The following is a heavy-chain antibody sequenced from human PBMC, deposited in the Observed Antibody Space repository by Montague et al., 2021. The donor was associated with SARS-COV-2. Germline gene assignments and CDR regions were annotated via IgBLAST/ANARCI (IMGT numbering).Heavy chain of an antibody. D-gene: IGHD3-10*01. CDR1: GFTFSSYW. CDR3: ARGGLYYYGSGSYWLPEHYYYYGMDV. CDR2: IKQDGSEK. V-gene: IGHV3-7*01. Sequence: SLRLSCAASGFTFSSYWMSWVRQAPGKGLEWVANIKQDGSEKYYVDSVKGRFTIPRDNAKNSLYLQMNSLRAEDTAVYYCARGGLYYYGSGSYWLPEHYYYYGMDVWGQGTTVTVSS. J-gene: IGHJ6*02.